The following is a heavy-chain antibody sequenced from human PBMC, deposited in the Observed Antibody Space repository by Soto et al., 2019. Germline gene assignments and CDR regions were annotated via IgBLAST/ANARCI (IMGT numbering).Heavy chain of an antibody. CDR2: ISYSGST. J-gene: IGHJ4*02. D-gene: IGHD2-2*01. CDR3: ARDGGAPAADLEFDY. CDR1: GVSISTYY. Sequence: VQLQESGPGLVKPSETLSLTCTVSGVSISTYYWSWIRQPPGKGLEWIGSISYSGSTSHNPSLTSRLRMXXDXSXSQFSLKLTSVTAADTAVYYCARDGGAPAADLEFDYWGQGTLVTVSS. V-gene: IGHV4-59*01.